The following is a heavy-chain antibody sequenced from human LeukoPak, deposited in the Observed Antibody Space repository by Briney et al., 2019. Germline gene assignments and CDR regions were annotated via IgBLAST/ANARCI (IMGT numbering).Heavy chain of an antibody. D-gene: IGHD5-12*01. Sequence: GGSLRLSCAASGFTFSSYWMSWVRQAPGKGLEWVANIKQDGSGKYYVDSVKGRFTISRDNAKNSLYLQMNSLRAEDTAVYYCARGGSGYDFDYWGQGTLVTVSS. J-gene: IGHJ4*02. V-gene: IGHV3-7*01. CDR3: ARGGSGYDFDY. CDR1: GFTFSSYW. CDR2: IKQDGSGK.